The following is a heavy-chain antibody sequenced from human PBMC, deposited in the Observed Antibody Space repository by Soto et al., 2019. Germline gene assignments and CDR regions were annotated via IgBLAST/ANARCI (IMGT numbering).Heavy chain of an antibody. Sequence: SETLSLTCGVSGGTVASSHWWSWVRQPPGRGLEWIGNVYHTGDTNFNPSLQSRVTFSVDKSNNQFSLRLTSVTAADTAVYFCAREIVTAGGNNYFDPWGPGTLVTVSS. J-gene: IGHJ5*02. CDR3: AREIVTAGGNNYFDP. CDR1: GGTVASSHW. CDR2: VYHTGDT. D-gene: IGHD2-21*02. V-gene: IGHV4-4*02.